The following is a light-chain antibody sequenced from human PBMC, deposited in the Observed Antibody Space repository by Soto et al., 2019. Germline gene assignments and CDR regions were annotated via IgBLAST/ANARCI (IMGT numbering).Light chain of an antibody. CDR3: QSFDSGLNVYV. J-gene: IGLJ2*01. CDR2: ADN. CDR1: SSNIGAGYV. V-gene: IGLV1-40*01. Sequence: QPVLTQPPSVSGAPGQRVTISCTGSSSNIGAGYVVHWYQQLPGTAPKLLIYADNNRPSGVPDRFSGSKSGTSASLAITGLQAEDEADYHCQSFDSGLNVYVFGGGTKLTVL.